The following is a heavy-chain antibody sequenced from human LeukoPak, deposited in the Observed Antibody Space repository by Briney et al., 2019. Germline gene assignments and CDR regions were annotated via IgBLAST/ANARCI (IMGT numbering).Heavy chain of an antibody. D-gene: IGHD3-3*01. CDR3: AREGSDFWTEGTPPL. J-gene: IGHJ4*02. CDR2: IFHNGNT. CDR1: GYSLSSGHH. Sequence: SETLSLTCAVSGYSLSSGHHWGWIRPPPGKGLEWIGHIFHNGNTYYNPSLQSRVTMSVDTSKNQFSLRMTSVTTADTAVYYCAREGSDFWTEGTPPLWGQGTLVIV. V-gene: IGHV4-38-2*02.